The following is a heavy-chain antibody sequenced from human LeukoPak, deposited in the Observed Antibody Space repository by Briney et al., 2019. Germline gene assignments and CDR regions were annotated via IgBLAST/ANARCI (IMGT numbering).Heavy chain of an antibody. CDR2: IIPNSGGA. Sequence: ASVKVSCKASGSTFTAYYIHWVRQAPEGLEWMGWIIPNSGGANYAQKFQGRVTMTRDTSISTAYMELSRLISDDTAVYYCSRSQSDVFDIWGQGTMVTVSS. V-gene: IGHV1-2*02. CDR1: GSTFTAYY. CDR3: SRSQSDVFDI. J-gene: IGHJ3*02.